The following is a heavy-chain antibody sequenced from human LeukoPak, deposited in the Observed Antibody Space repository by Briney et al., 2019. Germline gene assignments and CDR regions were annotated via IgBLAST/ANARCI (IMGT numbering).Heavy chain of an antibody. Sequence: GGSLRLSCAASGFTFSSYAMSWVRQAPGKGLEWVSAISGSGGSTYYADSVKGRFTISRDNSKNTLYLQINSLRAEDTAVYYCAKVGYSSSWYRSGYFDYWGQGTLVTVSS. V-gene: IGHV3-23*01. CDR2: ISGSGGST. D-gene: IGHD6-13*01. CDR3: AKVGYSSSWYRSGYFDY. J-gene: IGHJ4*02. CDR1: GFTFSSYA.